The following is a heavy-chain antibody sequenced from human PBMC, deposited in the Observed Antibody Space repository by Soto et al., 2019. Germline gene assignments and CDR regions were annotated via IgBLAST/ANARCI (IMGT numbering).Heavy chain of an antibody. J-gene: IGHJ4*02. V-gene: IGHV1-69*12. CDR1: GGTFSSYA. CDR3: ARSVGATPGNFDY. CDR2: IIPIFGTA. Sequence: QVQLVQSGAEVKKPGSSVKVSCKASGGTFSSYAISWVRQAPGQGLEWMGGIIPIFGTANYGPKFQGRVTITADESASTAYMELSSLRSEDTAVYYCARSVGATPGNFDYWGQGTLVTVSS. D-gene: IGHD1-26*01.